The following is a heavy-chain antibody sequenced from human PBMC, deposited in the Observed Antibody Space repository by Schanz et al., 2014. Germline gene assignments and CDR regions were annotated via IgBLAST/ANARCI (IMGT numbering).Heavy chain of an antibody. CDR3: AKEKEEVAADGSFFDY. D-gene: IGHD6-13*01. CDR2: MNPNSGNT. J-gene: IGHJ4*02. V-gene: IGHV1-8*01. Sequence: QVHLVQSGAEVKKPGASVKVSCKASGYNITSNDVTWVRQATGQGLEWMGWMNPNSGNTGYAQKFQGRVTMTRNTSISTAYMELSSLRSEDTAVYYCAKEKEEVAADGSFFDYWGQGTLVTVS. CDR1: GYNITSND.